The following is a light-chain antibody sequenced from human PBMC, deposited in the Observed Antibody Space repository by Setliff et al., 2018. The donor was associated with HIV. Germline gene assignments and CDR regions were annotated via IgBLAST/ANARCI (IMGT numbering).Light chain of an antibody. CDR3: CAYAGRTTFV. J-gene: IGLJ1*01. CDR2: EVS. Sequence: QSVLTQPASVSGSPGQSIAISCTGTSSDVGGYDLVSWYQQHPGKAPKLVIHEVSKRPSGVSNRFSGSKSGNTASLTISGLQAEDEADYYCCAYAGRTTFVFGTGTKATV. CDR1: SSDVGGYDL. V-gene: IGLV2-23*02.